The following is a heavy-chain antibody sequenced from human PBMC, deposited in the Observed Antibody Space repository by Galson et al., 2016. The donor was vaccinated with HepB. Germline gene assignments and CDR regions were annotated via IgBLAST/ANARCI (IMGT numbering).Heavy chain of an antibody. CDR2: ISIKPFGGTP. Sequence: SLRLSCATSGFTFGNYALSWVRQAPGKGLEWVGYISIKPFGGTPEYAASVRGRFTISRDDSQSIAYLQMKSLKTEDTAVYYCTKNWNYAEESWGQGTLVTVSS. V-gene: IGHV3-49*04. J-gene: IGHJ4*02. D-gene: IGHD1-7*01. CDR1: GFTFGNYA. CDR3: TKNWNYAEES.